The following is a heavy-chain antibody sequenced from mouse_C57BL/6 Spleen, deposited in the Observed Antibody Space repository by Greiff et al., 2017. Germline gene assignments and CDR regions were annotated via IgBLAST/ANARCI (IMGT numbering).Heavy chain of an antibody. V-gene: IGHV1-15*01. D-gene: IGHD1-1*01. CDR3: TRELYGSSYAWFAY. CDR2: IDPATGGT. J-gene: IGHJ3*01. Sequence: QVQLQQSGAELVRPGASVTLSCKASGYTFTDYEMHWVKQTPVHGLEWIGAIDPATGGTAYNQKFKGKAILTADKSSRTADMELRSLTSEDSTVYYCTRELYGSSYAWFAYWGQGTLVTVSA. CDR1: GYTFTDYE.